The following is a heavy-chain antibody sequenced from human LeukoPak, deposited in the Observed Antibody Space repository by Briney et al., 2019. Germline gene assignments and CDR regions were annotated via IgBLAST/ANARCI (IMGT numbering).Heavy chain of an antibody. CDR2: ISSSSSYI. D-gene: IGHD3-10*01. Sequence: GSLRLSCAASGFIFSSYSMNWVRQAPGKGLEWVSSISSSSSYIYYADSVKGRFTISRDNAKNSLYLQMNSLRAEDTAVYYCARDVSSGSPQSLDYWGQGTLVTVSS. CDR1: GFIFSSYS. CDR3: ARDVSSGSPQSLDY. V-gene: IGHV3-21*01. J-gene: IGHJ4*02.